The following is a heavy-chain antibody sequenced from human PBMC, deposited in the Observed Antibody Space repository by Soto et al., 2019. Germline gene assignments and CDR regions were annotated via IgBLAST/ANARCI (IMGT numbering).Heavy chain of an antibody. D-gene: IGHD2-2*01. V-gene: IGHV3-33*01. Sequence: GGSLRLSCAASGFTFSSYGMHWVRQAPGKGLEWVAVIWYDGSNKYYADSVKGRFTISRDNSKNMLYLQMNSLRAEDTAVYYCARAPSFSYCSSTSCYLDYWGQGTLVTVSS. CDR3: ARAPSFSYCSSTSCYLDY. CDR1: GFTFSSYG. CDR2: IWYDGSNK. J-gene: IGHJ4*02.